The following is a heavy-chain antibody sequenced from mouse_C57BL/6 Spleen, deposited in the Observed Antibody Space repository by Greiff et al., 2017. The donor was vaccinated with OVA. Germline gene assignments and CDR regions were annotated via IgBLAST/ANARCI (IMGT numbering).Heavy chain of an antibody. D-gene: IGHD1-1*01. Sequence: EVKLMESGGGLVKPGGSLKLSCAASGFTFSDYGMHWVRQAPEKGLEWVAYISSGSSTIYYADTVKGRFTISRDNAKNTLFLQMTSLRSEDTAMYDCARCPYYGSSYFDYWGQGTTLTVSS. CDR2: ISSGSSTI. V-gene: IGHV5-17*01. J-gene: IGHJ2*01. CDR3: ARCPYYGSSYFDY. CDR1: GFTFSDYG.